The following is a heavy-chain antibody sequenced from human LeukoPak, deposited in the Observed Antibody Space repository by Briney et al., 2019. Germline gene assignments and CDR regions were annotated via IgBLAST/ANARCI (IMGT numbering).Heavy chain of an antibody. CDR3: ATSRGTTTVTALYYGMDV. D-gene: IGHD4-17*01. V-gene: IGHV3-53*01. CDR1: GFTVRSNY. Sequence: GGSLRLSCAASGFTVRSNYMSWVREAPGKGLEWVSVIYSGGSTYYADSVKGRFTISRDNSKNTLYLQMNSLRAEDTAVYYCATSRGTTTVTALYYGMDVWGQGTTVTVSS. CDR2: IYSGGST. J-gene: IGHJ6*02.